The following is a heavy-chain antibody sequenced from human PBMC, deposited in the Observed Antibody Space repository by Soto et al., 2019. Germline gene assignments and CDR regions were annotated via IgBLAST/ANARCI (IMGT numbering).Heavy chain of an antibody. J-gene: IGHJ4*02. CDR2: INTDKSTL. V-gene: IGHV3-74*03. Sequence: GGSLRLSCLASGFTFSRYWMHWVRQAPGKGLVWVSRINTDKSTLTYADSVEGRFTISRDNSKNTLYLQMNSLRAEDTAVYYCARMGDSITMIVVVPRGGLDYWGQGTLVTVS. CDR3: ARMGDSITMIVVVPRGGLDY. D-gene: IGHD3-22*01. CDR1: GFTFSRYW.